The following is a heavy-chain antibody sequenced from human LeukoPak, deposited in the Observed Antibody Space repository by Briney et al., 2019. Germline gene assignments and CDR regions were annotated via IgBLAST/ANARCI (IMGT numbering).Heavy chain of an antibody. D-gene: IGHD3-10*01. CDR2: IYHDGST. CDR3: ARDPPRSGLNLDY. J-gene: IGHJ4*02. V-gene: IGHV4-4*02. CDR1: GGSIGDSYW. Sequence: SETLSLTCAVSGGSIGDSYWWSWVRQPPGKGLEWIGEIYHDGSTNYNPSLKGRVTISLDKSKNQFSLKLNSMTSADTAVYYCARDPPRSGLNLDYWGQGTLVTVSS.